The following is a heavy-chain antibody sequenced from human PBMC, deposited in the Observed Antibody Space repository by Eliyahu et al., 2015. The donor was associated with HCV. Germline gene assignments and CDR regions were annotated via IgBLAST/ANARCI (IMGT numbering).Heavy chain of an antibody. J-gene: IGHJ6*02. CDR3: TTGDDILSGGMDV. D-gene: IGHD3-9*01. CDR1: GFTFSNAW. CDR2: IKSKTDGGTT. V-gene: IGHV3-15*01. Sequence: EVQLVESGGGLVKPGGSLRLXCAASGFTFSNAWMSWVRQAPGKGLEWVGRIKSKTDGGTTDYAAPVKGRFTISRDDSKNTLYLQMNSLKTEDTAVYYCTTGDDILSGGMDVWGQGTTVTVSS.